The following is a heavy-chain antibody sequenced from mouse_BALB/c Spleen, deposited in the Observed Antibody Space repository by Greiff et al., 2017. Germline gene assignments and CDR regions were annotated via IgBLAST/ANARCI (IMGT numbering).Heavy chain of an antibody. CDR1: GYSITSDYA. D-gene: IGHD1-1*01. Sequence: EVQGVESGPGLVKPSQSLSLTCTVTGYSITSDYAWNWIRQFPGNKLEWMGYISYSGSTSYNPSLKSRISITRDTSKNQFFLQLNSVTTEDTATYYCARNSPITTVVATRAMDYWGQGTSVTVSS. J-gene: IGHJ4*01. CDR2: ISYSGST. V-gene: IGHV3-2*02. CDR3: ARNSPITTVVATRAMDY.